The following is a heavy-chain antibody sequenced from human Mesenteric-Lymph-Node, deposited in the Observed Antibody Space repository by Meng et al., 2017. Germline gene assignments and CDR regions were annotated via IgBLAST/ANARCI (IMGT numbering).Heavy chain of an antibody. J-gene: IGHJ6*02. V-gene: IGHV3-11*01. Sequence: GESLKISCAASGFTFSDYYMSWIRQAPGKGLEWVSYISSSGSTIYYADSVKGRFTISRDNAKNSLYLQMNSLRAEDTALYYCAKGGYYDILTGPRYYYYGMDVWGQGTTVTVSS. D-gene: IGHD3-9*01. CDR2: ISSSGSTI. CDR3: AKGGYYDILTGPRYYYYGMDV. CDR1: GFTFSDYY.